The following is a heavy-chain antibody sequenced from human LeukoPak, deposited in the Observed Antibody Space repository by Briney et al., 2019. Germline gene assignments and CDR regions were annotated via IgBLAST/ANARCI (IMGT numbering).Heavy chain of an antibody. CDR3: ARDQDLSI. V-gene: IGHV1-2*02. J-gene: IGHJ4*02. CDR1: GYTFTDYY. Sequence: GASVKVSCKASGYTFTDYYMHWVRQAPGQGLEWMGWINPNSGGTNYAQKFQGRVTMTRDTSISTTYMELSSLKSDDTAVYYCARDQDLSIWGQGTLVTVSS. D-gene: IGHD2-15*01. CDR2: INPNSGGT.